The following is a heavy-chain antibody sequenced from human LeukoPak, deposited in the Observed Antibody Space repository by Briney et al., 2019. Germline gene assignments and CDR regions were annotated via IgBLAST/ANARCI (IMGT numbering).Heavy chain of an antibody. CDR2: FDPEDGET. V-gene: IGHV1-24*01. CDR1: GYTLTELS. Sequence: VASVKVSCKVSGYTLTELSMHWVRQAPGKGLEWMGGFDPEDGETIYAQKFQGRVTMTLDTSISTAYMELSRLRSDDTAVYFCANATTTPVSWFDPWGQGTLVTVSS. CDR3: ANATTTPVSWFDP. J-gene: IGHJ5*02. D-gene: IGHD1-1*01.